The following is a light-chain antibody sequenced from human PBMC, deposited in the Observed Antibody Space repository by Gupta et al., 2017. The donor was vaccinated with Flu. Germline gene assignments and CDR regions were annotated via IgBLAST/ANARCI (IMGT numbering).Light chain of an antibody. CDR3: QQRDSTPRT. Sequence: DIQMTQSPSSLSASVGDRVTIPCRTSQSISNYLNWYQQSPGKAPKLLIYAASTMESGVPSRFRGSGSGTDFTLTISRLQPEEFATYYCQQRDSTPRTFGQGTKVEI. V-gene: IGKV1-39*01. CDR2: AAS. CDR1: QSISNY. J-gene: IGKJ1*01.